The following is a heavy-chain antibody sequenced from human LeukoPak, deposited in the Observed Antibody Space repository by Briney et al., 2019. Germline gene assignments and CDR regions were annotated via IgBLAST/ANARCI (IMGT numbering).Heavy chain of an antibody. CDR2: INHSGST. V-gene: IGHV4-34*01. J-gene: IGHJ4*02. D-gene: IGHD3-10*01. Sequence: SETLSLTCAVYGGSFSDYYWSWIRQPPGKGLEWIGEINHSGSTNYNPSLKSRVTISVDTSKNQFSLKLSSVTAADTAVYYCASSHYGSGNVYWGQGTLVTVSS. CDR3: ASSHYGSGNVY. CDR1: GGSFSDYY.